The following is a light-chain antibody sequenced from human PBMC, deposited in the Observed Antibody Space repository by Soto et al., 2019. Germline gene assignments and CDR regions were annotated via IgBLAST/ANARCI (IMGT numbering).Light chain of an antibody. CDR2: EVS. Sequence: QSALTQPPSASGSPGQSVTISCTGTSSDVGGYNYVSWYQQHPGKAPKLMIYEVSKRPSGVPDRFSGSKSGNTASLTVSGLQPEDEADYYCSSYAGSNTYVVFGRGTKVTVL. V-gene: IGLV2-8*01. J-gene: IGLJ2*01. CDR3: SSYAGSNTYVV. CDR1: SSDVGGYNY.